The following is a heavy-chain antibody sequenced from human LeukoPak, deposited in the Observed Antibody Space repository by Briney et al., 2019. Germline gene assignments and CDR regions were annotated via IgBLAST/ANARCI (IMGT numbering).Heavy chain of an antibody. CDR1: GYTFTSYD. CDR3: ARAINKEIQLWERYPDY. V-gene: IGHV1-8*01. D-gene: IGHD5-18*01. Sequence: ASVKVSCKASGYTFTSYDINWVRQATGQGLEWMGWMNPNSGNTGYAQKFQGRVTMTRNTSISTAYMELSSLRSEDTAVYYCARAINKEIQLWERYPDYWGQGTLVTVSP. CDR2: MNPNSGNT. J-gene: IGHJ4*02.